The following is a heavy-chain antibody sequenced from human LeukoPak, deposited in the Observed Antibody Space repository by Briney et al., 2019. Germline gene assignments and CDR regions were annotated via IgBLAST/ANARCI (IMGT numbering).Heavy chain of an antibody. CDR3: AKDEKGYYHDTSGYPDAFDI. J-gene: IGHJ3*02. CDR2: ISAYNGNT. CDR1: GYTFTSYG. V-gene: IGHV1-18*01. Sequence: GDSVTVSCKASGYTFTSYGMSWVRQAPGEGSEWMGWISAYNGNTNYAQKLQGRVTITTDTYTSTAYMELSSVRSEDTAVYYCAKDEKGYYHDTSGYPDAFDIWGQGTMVTVSS. D-gene: IGHD3-22*01.